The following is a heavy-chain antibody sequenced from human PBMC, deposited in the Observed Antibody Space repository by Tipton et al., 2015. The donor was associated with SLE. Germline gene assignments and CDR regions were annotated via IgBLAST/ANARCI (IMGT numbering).Heavy chain of an antibody. CDR3: ARGGQGVAFDI. J-gene: IGHJ3*02. CDR2: INHSGDT. Sequence: LRLSCAVYGGSFSGYYWSWIRQPPGKGLEWSGEINHSGDTNYNPSLKSRVTISVDTSKNHFSLELGSVTAADTAVYYCARGGQGVAFDIWGQGTMVTVSS. CDR1: GGSFSGYY. V-gene: IGHV4-34*01.